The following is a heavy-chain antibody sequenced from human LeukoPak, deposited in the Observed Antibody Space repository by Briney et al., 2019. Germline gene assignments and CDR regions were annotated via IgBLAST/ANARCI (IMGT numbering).Heavy chain of an antibody. Sequence: GGSLRLSCAASGFTFSNAWMSWVRQAPGKGLEWVGRIRSKTDGGTIDYAAPVKGRFTISRDDSKNTLSLQMNSLKTEDTAVYYCTTDLPYGISYPLDYWGQGTLVTVSS. CDR1: GFTFSNAW. V-gene: IGHV3-15*01. J-gene: IGHJ4*02. CDR2: IRSKTDGGTI. D-gene: IGHD4-17*01. CDR3: TTDLPYGISYPLDY.